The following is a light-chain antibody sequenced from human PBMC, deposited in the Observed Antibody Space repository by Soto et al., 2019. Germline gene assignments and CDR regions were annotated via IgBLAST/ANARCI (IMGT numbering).Light chain of an antibody. V-gene: IGKV3-20*01. J-gene: IGKJ1*01. CDR1: QSVSSSY. Sequence: EIVLTQSPGTLSLSPGERATLSCRASQSVSSSYLAWYQQKPGQAPRLLIYGASSRATGIPDRFSGSGSGTDFTLTISGLEPEDSAIYYCQQYVSWTFGQGTKVEIK. CDR2: GAS. CDR3: QQYVSWT.